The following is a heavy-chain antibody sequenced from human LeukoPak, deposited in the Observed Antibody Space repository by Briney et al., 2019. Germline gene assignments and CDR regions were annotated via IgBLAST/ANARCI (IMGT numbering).Heavy chain of an antibody. Sequence: SETLSLTCTVSGGSISSYYCSWIRQPPGKGLEWIGSIYYSGSTYYNPSLKSRVTISVDTSKNQFSLKLSSVTAADTAVYYCARELTVYDYVWGSYRPNWFDPWGQGTLVTVSS. CDR2: IYYSGST. J-gene: IGHJ5*02. CDR3: ARELTVYDYVWGSYRPNWFDP. V-gene: IGHV4-59*12. CDR1: GGSISSYY. D-gene: IGHD3-16*02.